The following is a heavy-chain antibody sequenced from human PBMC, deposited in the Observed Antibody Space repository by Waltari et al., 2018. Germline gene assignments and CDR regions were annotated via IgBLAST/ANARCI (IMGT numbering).Heavy chain of an antibody. CDR3: ATPFYNWDGPLHS. J-gene: IGHJ4*02. Sequence: EVQLLESGGDLLQPGGSLSLPGAASEITFSNYAINWFRLPPGTGLGWISALAVGDDTYYANSVKGRFTIPRDTSKDTVHLQMNGLRAEDTAVYYCATPFYNWDGPLHSWGQGTLVTVSS. V-gene: IGHV3-23*01. CDR1: EITFSNYA. CDR2: LAVGDDT. D-gene: IGHD1-20*01.